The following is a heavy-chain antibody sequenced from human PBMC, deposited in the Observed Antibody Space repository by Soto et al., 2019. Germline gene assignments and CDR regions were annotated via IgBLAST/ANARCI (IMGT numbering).Heavy chain of an antibody. V-gene: IGHV3-23*01. CDR3: AKDATTVRPTLQYFDY. CDR2: ISGSGGST. CDR1: GFTFSSYA. D-gene: IGHD4-17*01. J-gene: IGHJ4*02. Sequence: EVQLLESGGGLVQPGGPLRLSCAASGFTFSSYAMSWVRQAPGKGLEWVSAISGSGGSTYYADSVKGRFTISRDNSKNTLYLQMNSLRAEDTAVYYCAKDATTVRPTLQYFDYWGQGTLVTVSS.